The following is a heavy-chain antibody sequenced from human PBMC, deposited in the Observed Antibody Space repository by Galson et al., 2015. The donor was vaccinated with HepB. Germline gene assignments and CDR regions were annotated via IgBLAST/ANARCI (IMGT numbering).Heavy chain of an antibody. J-gene: IGHJ4*02. V-gene: IGHV3-30-3*01. CDR3: ARDGQHWVYSSGWLGY. CDR1: GFTFSNYA. Sequence: SLRLSCAASGFTFSNYAMHWVRQAPGKGLEWVAVISYDGSNKYYADSVKGRFTISRDNSKNTLYLQMNSLRAEDTAVYYCARDGQHWVYSSGWLGYWGQGTLVTVSS. CDR2: ISYDGSNK. D-gene: IGHD6-19*01.